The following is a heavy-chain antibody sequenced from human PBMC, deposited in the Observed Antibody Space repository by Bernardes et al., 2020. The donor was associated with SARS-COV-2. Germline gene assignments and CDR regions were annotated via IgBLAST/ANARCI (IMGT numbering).Heavy chain of an antibody. Sequence: GRSLSPSCAASGFTLSSYCMHWVRQAPGKVLVWVSRINPDGSTSNYADFVKGRFTISRDNAKNTLYLQLSSLRTEDSSVYYCARSAFISGQNYFFDEWDQGSLVTVSS. CDR3: ARSAFISGQNYFFDE. CDR2: INPDGSTS. J-gene: IGHJ4*02. CDR1: GFTLSSYC. V-gene: IGHV3-74*01. D-gene: IGHD3-10*01.